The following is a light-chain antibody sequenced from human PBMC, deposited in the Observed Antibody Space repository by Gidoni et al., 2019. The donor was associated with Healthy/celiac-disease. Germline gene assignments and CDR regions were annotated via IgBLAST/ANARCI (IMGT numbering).Light chain of an antibody. J-gene: IGKJ2*01. CDR3: QQYNSYT. CDR2: KAS. CDR1: QSISSW. Sequence: DIQMTQSPSTLSASVGDRVTITCRASQSISSWLAWYQQKPGKAPKLLIYKASSLESGVPSRFSGSGSGTEFTLTISSLQPDDFATYYCQQYNSYTFGQXPSWRSN. V-gene: IGKV1-5*03.